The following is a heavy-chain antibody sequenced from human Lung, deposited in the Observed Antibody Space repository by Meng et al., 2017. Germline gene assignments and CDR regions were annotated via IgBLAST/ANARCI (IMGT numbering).Heavy chain of an antibody. V-gene: IGHV3-30*01. Sequence: QGELVEAGGGVVQAGWSLRLPCAASGFTFNTYAMHWVRQAPGKGLEWVSLMSFDGAQIYYSDSVRGRFTISRDNSKNTLYLQMNSLRAEDTAVYYCARDKPPNDVWGRGTLVTVSS. CDR2: MSFDGAQI. CDR1: GFTFNTYA. CDR3: ARDKPPNDV. J-gene: IGHJ2*01.